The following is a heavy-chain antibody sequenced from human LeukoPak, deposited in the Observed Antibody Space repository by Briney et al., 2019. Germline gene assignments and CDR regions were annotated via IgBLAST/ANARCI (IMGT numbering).Heavy chain of an antibody. CDR1: GFAFTNYW. J-gene: IGHJ4*02. D-gene: IGHD5-18*01. Sequence: GGSLRLSCAASGFAFTNYWMSWVRQAPGKGLEWVANIKQDGSQKYYVDSVKGRFTISRDNAKNSVYLQMNSLSAEDTAVYYCARDNGLGSYHEFDYWGQGTLVTVSS. CDR2: IKQDGSQK. CDR3: ARDNGLGSYHEFDY. V-gene: IGHV3-7*01.